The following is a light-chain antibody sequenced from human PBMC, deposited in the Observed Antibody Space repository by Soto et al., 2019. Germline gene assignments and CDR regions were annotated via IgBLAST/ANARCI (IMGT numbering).Light chain of an antibody. V-gene: IGLV1-40*01. CDR3: QSYDSSLSGYV. CDR2: GNN. CDR1: SSNIGAGYD. J-gene: IGLJ1*01. Sequence: QSVLTQPPSVSGAPGQRVTISCTGSSSNIGAGYDVYWYQQLPGTAPKLLIYGNNNRPSGVTDRFSGSKSGTSASLAITGHQSQDEADYYCQSYDSSLSGYVFGTGTKLTVL.